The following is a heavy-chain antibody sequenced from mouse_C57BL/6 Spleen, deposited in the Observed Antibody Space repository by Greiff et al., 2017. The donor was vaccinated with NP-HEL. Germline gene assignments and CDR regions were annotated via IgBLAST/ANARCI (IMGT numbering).Heavy chain of an antibody. D-gene: IGHD2-3*01. CDR1: GYSFTGYF. J-gene: IGHJ3*01. CDR2: INPYNGDT. V-gene: IGHV1-20*01. CDR3: ARDDGYYQAWFAY. Sequence: VHVKQSGPELVKPGDSVKISCKASGYSFTGYFMNWVMQSHGKSLEWIGRINPYNGDTFYNQKFKGKATLTVDKSSSTAHMELRSLTSEDSAVYYCARDDGYYQAWFAYWGQGTLVTVSA.